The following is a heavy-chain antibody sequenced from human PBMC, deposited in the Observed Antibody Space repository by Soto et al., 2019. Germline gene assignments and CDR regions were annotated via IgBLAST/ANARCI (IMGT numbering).Heavy chain of an antibody. J-gene: IGHJ5*02. CDR2: IIPIFDTA. D-gene: IGHD6-13*01. V-gene: IGHV1-69*06. Sequence: ASVKVSCKASGGTFSSYAISWVRQAPGQGLEWMGGIIPIFDTANYAQKFQGRVTITADKSTSTAYMELSSLRSEDTAVYYCATSIAAAFVNWFDPWGQGTLVTVSS. CDR3: ATSIAAAFVNWFDP. CDR1: GGTFSSYA.